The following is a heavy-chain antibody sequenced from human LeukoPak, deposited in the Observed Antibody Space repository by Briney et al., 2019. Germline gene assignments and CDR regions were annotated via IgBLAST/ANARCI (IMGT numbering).Heavy chain of an antibody. D-gene: IGHD2-15*01. V-gene: IGHV3-23*01. CDR2: ISGGGGST. CDR1: GFTFSSYA. J-gene: IGHJ4*02. CDR3: ASLGTARYCSGGSCRNY. Sequence: GGSLRLSCAASGFTFSSYAMSWVRQAPGKGLEWVSAISGGGGSTYYADSVKGRFTISRDNSKNTLYLQMNSLRAEDTAVYYCASLGTARYCSGGSCRNYWGQGTLVTVSS.